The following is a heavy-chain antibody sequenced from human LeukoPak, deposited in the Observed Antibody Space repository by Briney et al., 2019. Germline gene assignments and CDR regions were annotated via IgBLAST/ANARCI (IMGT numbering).Heavy chain of an antibody. CDR1: GFTFSSYS. Sequence: GGSLRLSCAASGFTFSSYSMNWVRQAPGKGLEWVSSISSSSSYIYYADSVKGRFTISRDNAKNSLYLQMNSLRAEDTAVYYCARGHLGIAAAVTTYFDYWGQGTLVTVSS. J-gene: IGHJ4*02. CDR2: ISSSSSYI. CDR3: ARGHLGIAAAVTTYFDY. V-gene: IGHV3-21*01. D-gene: IGHD6-13*01.